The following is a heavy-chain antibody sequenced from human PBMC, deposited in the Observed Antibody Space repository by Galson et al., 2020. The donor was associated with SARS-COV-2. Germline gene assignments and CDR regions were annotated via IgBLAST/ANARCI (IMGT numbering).Heavy chain of an antibody. D-gene: IGHD2-8*02. CDR3: AKDDRVVNPTYFDS. CDR1: GFIFSSYA. J-gene: IGHJ4*02. Sequence: GGSLRLSCTASGFIFSSYAMNWVRLAPGRGLEWVSAISGSGTSTYYADSVKGRFTISRDNSKNTVYLQMSSVRAEDTAVYYCAKDDRVVNPTYFDSWGQGNLVTVSS. CDR2: ISGSGTST. V-gene: IGHV3-23*01.